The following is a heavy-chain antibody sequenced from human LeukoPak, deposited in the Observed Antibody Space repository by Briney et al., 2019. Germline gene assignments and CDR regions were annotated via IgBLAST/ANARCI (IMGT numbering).Heavy chain of an antibody. CDR3: ARGGLISYGDYVRAYYYYMDV. J-gene: IGHJ6*03. Sequence: SETLSLTCAVYGGSFSGYYWSWIRQPPGKGLERIGEINHSGSTNYNPSLKSRVTISVDTSKNQFSLKLSSVTAADTAVYYCARGGLISYGDYVRAYYYYMDVWGKGTTVTVSS. CDR1: GGSFSGYY. CDR2: INHSGST. D-gene: IGHD4-17*01. V-gene: IGHV4-34*01.